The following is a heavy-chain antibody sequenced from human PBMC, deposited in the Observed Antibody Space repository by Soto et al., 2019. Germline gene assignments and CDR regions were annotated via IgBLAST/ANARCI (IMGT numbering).Heavy chain of an antibody. V-gene: IGHV3-48*02. CDR2: ISSGSTTI. Sequence: SCAASGFTFSTYAINWVRQAPGKGLEWLSYISSGSTTIFYAGSVKGRFTVSRDNAKNSMYLQMNGLRDEDTAVYYCARGGYYDQKGFNIWGQGTMVTVSS. CDR3: ARGGYYDQKGFNI. D-gene: IGHD3-22*01. J-gene: IGHJ3*02. CDR1: GFTFSTYA.